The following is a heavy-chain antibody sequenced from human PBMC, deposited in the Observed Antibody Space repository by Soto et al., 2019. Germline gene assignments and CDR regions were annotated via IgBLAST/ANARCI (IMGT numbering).Heavy chain of an antibody. CDR1: GFTFSSYA. J-gene: IGHJ5*02. D-gene: IGHD2-15*01. CDR3: AKGVALDIVVVVAPDPKWFDP. Sequence: GGSLRLSCAASGFTFSSYAMSWVRQAPGKGLEWVSAISGSGGSTYYADSVKGRFTISRDNSKNTLYLQMNSLRAEDTAVYYCAKGVALDIVVVVAPDPKWFDPWGQGTLVNVS. CDR2: ISGSGGST. V-gene: IGHV3-23*01.